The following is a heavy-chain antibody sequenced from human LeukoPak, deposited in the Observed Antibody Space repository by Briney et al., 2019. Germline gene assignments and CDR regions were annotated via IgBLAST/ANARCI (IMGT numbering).Heavy chain of an antibody. CDR3: ANGGWYGGRASPDY. CDR2: MSYDGTNK. D-gene: IGHD6-19*01. Sequence: GGSLRLSCAASGFTFSSYGMNWVRQAPGKGLEGVAVMSYDGTNKFYADSVKGRFTISRDNSKNTVYLQMNRLRAEDTTVYYCANGGWYGGRASPDYWGQGTLVTVSS. CDR1: GFTFSSYG. J-gene: IGHJ4*02. V-gene: IGHV3-30*18.